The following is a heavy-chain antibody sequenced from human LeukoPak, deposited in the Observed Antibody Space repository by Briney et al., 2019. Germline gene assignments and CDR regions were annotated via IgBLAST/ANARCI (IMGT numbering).Heavy chain of an antibody. CDR2: IYYSGST. CDR1: GGSISSYY. Sequence: PSETLSLTCTVSGGSISSYYWSWIRQPPGKGLEWIGYIYYSGSTNYNPSLKSRVTISVDTSKNQFSLKLSSVTAADTAVYYCARGAPPYYVWGSYRYYYGMDAWGQGTTVTVSS. V-gene: IGHV4-59*01. D-gene: IGHD3-16*02. J-gene: IGHJ6*02. CDR3: ARGAPPYYVWGSYRYYYGMDA.